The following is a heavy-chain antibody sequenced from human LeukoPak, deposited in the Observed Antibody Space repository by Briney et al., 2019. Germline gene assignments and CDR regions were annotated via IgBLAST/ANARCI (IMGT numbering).Heavy chain of an antibody. CDR3: ATSTGALGY. D-gene: IGHD1-26*01. CDR2: VTYDRRTE. V-gene: IGHV3-30*03. J-gene: IGHJ4*02. CDR1: GFIFSRYR. Sequence: GGSLRLSCLASGFIFSRYRFHWVRQAPGKGPEWVAGVTYDRRTEFYADSVRGRFTVSRDNAKNSLYLQMNSLRDEDTAVYYCATSTGALGYWGQGTLVTVSS.